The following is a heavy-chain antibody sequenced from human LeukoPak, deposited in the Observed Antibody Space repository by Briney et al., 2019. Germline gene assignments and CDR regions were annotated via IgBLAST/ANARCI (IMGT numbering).Heavy chain of an antibody. CDR1: GGTFSSYA. CDR3: ARAPHYYYGSGSYLDY. J-gene: IGHJ4*02. D-gene: IGHD3-10*01. V-gene: IGHV1-69*13. CDR2: IIPIFGTA. Sequence: GASVKVSCKASGGTFSSYAISWVRQAPGQGLEWMGGIIPIFGTANYAQKFQGRVTITADESTSTAYMELSSLRSEDTAVYYCARAPHYYYGSGSYLDYWGQGTLVTVPS.